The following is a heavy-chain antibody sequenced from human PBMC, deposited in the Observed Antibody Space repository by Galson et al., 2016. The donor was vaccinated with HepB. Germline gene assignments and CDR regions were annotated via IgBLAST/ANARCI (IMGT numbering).Heavy chain of an antibody. J-gene: IGHJ4*02. Sequence: SLRLSCAASGFTFSNYVMSWVRQAPGKGLEWVSEISGSGGSTYYADSVKGRFTISRDNSKTTVYLQMNSLRAEDTAVYYCAKRSVAATLDHWGQGILVTVSS. CDR1: GFTFSNYV. D-gene: IGHD2-15*01. CDR2: ISGSGGST. V-gene: IGHV3-23*01. CDR3: AKRSVAATLDH.